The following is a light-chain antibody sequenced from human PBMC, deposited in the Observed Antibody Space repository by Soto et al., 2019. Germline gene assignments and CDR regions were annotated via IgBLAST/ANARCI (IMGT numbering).Light chain of an antibody. V-gene: IGKV1-27*01. CDR3: QKYDRAPAA. CDR2: AAS. CDR1: QDIKKF. J-gene: IGKJ1*01. Sequence: DIQVTQSPYSLSASPGDRITNTCRASQDIKKFLAWYQQKPGEVPHLLIYAASTLRPGVPSRFSGNASGTDFTLTIASLQPEDVATYYCQKYDRAPAAFGQGTKVDVK.